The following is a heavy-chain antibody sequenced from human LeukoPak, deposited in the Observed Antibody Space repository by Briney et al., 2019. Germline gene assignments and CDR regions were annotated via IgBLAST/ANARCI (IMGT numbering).Heavy chain of an antibody. J-gene: IGHJ4*02. CDR1: GYTFSGYY. Sequence: GGSVKVSCKASGYTFSGYYMHWVRQAPGQGLEWMGWINPNSGGTNYAQKFQGRITVTRDTSINTAYMELTRLRSDDTAVYYCARREHRNYDFWSGSMGFDYWGQGTLVTVSS. V-gene: IGHV1-2*02. D-gene: IGHD3-3*01. CDR2: INPNSGGT. CDR3: ARREHRNYDFWSGSMGFDY.